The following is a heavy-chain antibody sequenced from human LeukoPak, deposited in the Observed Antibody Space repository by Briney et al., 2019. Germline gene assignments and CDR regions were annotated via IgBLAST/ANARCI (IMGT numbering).Heavy chain of an antibody. CDR1: GFTFRSYA. CDR2: ITGSGGAT. D-gene: IGHD6-19*01. V-gene: IGHV3-23*01. J-gene: IGHJ4*02. Sequence: GGSLRLSCAASGFTFRSYAMSWVRQAPGKGLEWVSGITGSGGATYYADSVKGRFTISRDNSKNTLYLQMNSLRAEDTAVYYCAKGRQAVALSDFDYWGQGTLVTVSS. CDR3: AKGRQAVALSDFDY.